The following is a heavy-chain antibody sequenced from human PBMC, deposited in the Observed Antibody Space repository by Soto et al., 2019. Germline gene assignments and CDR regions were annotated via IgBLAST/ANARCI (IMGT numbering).Heavy chain of an antibody. V-gene: IGHV4-34*01. Sequence: ETLSLTCAVYGGSFSGYYWTWIRQPPGTGLEWIGEINHSGSTNYNPSLKSRVTISVDTSKNQFSLKLTSVTAADTAVYYCARDKITGLFDYWGHGTLVTVSS. CDR2: INHSGST. CDR1: GGSFSGYY. D-gene: IGHD2-8*02. J-gene: IGHJ4*01. CDR3: ARDKITGLFDY.